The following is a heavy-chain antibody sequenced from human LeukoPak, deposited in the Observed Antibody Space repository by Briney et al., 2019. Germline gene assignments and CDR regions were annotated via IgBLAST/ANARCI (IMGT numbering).Heavy chain of an antibody. V-gene: IGHV3-48*03. CDR2: ISSNGSTK. D-gene: IGHD3-10*01. CDR1: GFTFSSYE. J-gene: IGHJ4*02. Sequence: GGSLRLSCAASGFTFSSYEMNWVRQAPGKGLEWVSYISSNGSTKYYADSVKGRITISRDNAKKSMYLQMNSLRAEDTAVYYCARAFGSGSYSFWGQGTLVSVSS. CDR3: ARAFGSGSYSF.